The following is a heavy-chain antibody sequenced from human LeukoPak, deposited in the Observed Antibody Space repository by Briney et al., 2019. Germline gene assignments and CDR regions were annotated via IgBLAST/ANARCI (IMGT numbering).Heavy chain of an antibody. D-gene: IGHD2-21*02. J-gene: IGHJ4*02. V-gene: IGHV1-18*01. Sequence: ASVKVSCKASGYTFTSYGISWVRQAPGQGLEWMGWISAYNGNTNYAQKLQGRVTMTTDTSTSTAYMELRSLRSDDTAVYYCARSYCGGDCYSVGFDCWGQGTLVTVSS. CDR1: GYTFTSYG. CDR2: ISAYNGNT. CDR3: ARSYCGGDCYSVGFDC.